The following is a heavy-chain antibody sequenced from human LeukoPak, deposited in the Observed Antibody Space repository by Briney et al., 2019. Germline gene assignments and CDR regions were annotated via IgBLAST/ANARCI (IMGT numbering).Heavy chain of an antibody. D-gene: IGHD6-13*01. J-gene: IGHJ4*02. Sequence: GGSLRLSCAASGFTFSSYAMSWVRQAPGKGLEWVSAISGSGGSTYYADSVKGRFTISRDNSKNTLYLQMNSLRAEDTAVYYCAQRGRGAAAAFDYWGQETLVTVSS. V-gene: IGHV3-23*01. CDR2: ISGSGGST. CDR1: GFTFSSYA. CDR3: AQRGRGAAAAFDY.